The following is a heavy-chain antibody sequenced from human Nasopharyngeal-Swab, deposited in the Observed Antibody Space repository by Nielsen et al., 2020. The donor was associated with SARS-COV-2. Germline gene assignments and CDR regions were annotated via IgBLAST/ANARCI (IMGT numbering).Heavy chain of an antibody. V-gene: IGHV4-31*02. D-gene: IGHD3-22*01. CDR2: IYYSGGT. J-gene: IGHJ6*04. Sequence: PGKGLEWIGYIYYSGGTYYNPSLKSRVTISVDTSKNQFSLKLSSVTAADTAVYYCARQSWAGYYYDSSGYMDVWGKGTTVTVSS. CDR3: ARQSWAGYYYDSSGYMDV.